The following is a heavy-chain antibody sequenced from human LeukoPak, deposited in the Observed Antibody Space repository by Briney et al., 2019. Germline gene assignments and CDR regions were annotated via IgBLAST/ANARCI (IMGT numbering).Heavy chain of an antibody. D-gene: IGHD1-26*01. V-gene: IGHV4-59*08. CDR3: ARLPSGSPLEYYYYGMDV. J-gene: IGHJ6*02. CDR2: IYYSGST. CDR1: GGSINSYY. Sequence: SETLSLTCTVSGGSINSYYWSWIRQPPGKGLEWIGYIYYSGSTNYNPSLKSRVTISVDTSKNQFSLKLSSVTAADTAVYYCARLPSGSPLEYYYYGMDVWGQGTTVTVSS.